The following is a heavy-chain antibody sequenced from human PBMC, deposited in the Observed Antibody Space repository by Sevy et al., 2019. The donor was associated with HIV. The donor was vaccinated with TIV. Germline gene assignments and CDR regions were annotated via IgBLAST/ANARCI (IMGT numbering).Heavy chain of an antibody. V-gene: IGHV3-23*01. CDR3: AREGCTKPHDY. CDR2: LSFGCGEL. Sequence: GGSLRLSCAASGFTLSKYSMSWVRQPPGKGLEWVATLSFGCGELNYADSVKGRFTISRDNSKNSFYLQMNNLRAEDTAVYYCAREGCTKPHDYWGQGTLVTVSS. D-gene: IGHD2-8*01. J-gene: IGHJ4*02. CDR1: GFTLSKYS.